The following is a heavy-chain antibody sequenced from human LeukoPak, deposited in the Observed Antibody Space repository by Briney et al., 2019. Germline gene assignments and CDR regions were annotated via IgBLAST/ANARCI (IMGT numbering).Heavy chain of an antibody. Sequence: PSETLSLTCSVSGGSSTNYYWSWIRQPPGRGLEWIGYIYYSGSTNSNASLKSRVTIFVDTSKNQFSLKVSSVTAADTAVYYCARGQYSGSCFDNWGQGSLVTVSS. V-gene: IGHV4-59*01. CDR2: IYYSGST. CDR3: ARGQYSGSCFDN. D-gene: IGHD1-26*01. J-gene: IGHJ4*02. CDR1: GGSSTNYY.